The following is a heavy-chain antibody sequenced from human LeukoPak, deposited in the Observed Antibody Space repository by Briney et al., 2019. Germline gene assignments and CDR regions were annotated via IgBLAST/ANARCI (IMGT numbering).Heavy chain of an antibody. V-gene: IGHV3-48*01. CDR3: ARDPLRRYDF. CDR2: ISSSSSSI. J-gene: IGHJ4*02. D-gene: IGHD3-3*01. CDR1: GFTFSSYS. Sequence: GGSLRLSCAASGFTFSSYSMNWVRQAPGKGLEWVSYISSSSSSIYYADSVKGRFTISRDNAKNSLYLQMHSLRAEDTAVYYCARDPLRRYDFWGQGTLVTVSS.